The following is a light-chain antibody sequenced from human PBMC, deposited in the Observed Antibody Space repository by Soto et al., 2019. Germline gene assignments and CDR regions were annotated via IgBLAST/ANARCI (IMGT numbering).Light chain of an antibody. CDR2: DVT. Sequence: QSVLTQPASVSASPGQSITISCTGTSTDIGAYKFVSWYQQHPGKAPKLMIYDVTSRPSGVSNRFSGSKSGNTASLIISGLQAEDEGDYYCISYTCFDTYVFGTGTKVTVL. CDR3: ISYTCFDTYV. J-gene: IGLJ1*01. CDR1: STDIGAYKF. V-gene: IGLV2-14*03.